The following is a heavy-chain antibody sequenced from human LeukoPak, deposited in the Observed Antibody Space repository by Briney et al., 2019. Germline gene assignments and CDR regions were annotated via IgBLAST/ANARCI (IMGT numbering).Heavy chain of an antibody. CDR3: AREPTTVTPFDY. D-gene: IGHD4-17*01. J-gene: IGHJ4*02. V-gene: IGHV3-21*01. CDR1: GFTFSSYS. CDR2: ISSSSSYI. Sequence: GGSLRLSCAASGFTFSSYSMNWVRQAPGKGLEWVSSISSSSSYIYYADSVKGRFTISRDNAKNSLYLQMNSLRAEDTAVYYCAREPTTVTPFDYWGQGTLVTVSS.